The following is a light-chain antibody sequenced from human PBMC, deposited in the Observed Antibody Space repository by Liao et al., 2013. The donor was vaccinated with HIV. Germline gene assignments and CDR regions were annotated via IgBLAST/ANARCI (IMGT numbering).Light chain of an antibody. CDR3: QVWDSSSDQYV. CDR2: YDS. Sequence: YVLTQPPSVSVAPGQTATITCGGNNIGSKSVHWYQQKPGQAPILVIYYDSDRPSGIPERFSGSKSGNTATLTISRVEAGDEADYYCQVWDSSSDQYVFGTGSKVTVL. J-gene: IGLJ1*01. V-gene: IGLV3-21*04. CDR1: NIGSKS.